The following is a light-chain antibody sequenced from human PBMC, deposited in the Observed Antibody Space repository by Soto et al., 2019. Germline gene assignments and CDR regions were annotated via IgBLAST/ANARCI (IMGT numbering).Light chain of an antibody. J-gene: IGKJ1*01. V-gene: IGKV1-12*01. CDR2: GAT. Sequence: DIRMTQSPSSVSASVGDRVTITCRASQDIRYYLAWYQQKPGQAPKLLIYGATNLQSGVPSRFRGGGDGTDFTLSITSLQPEDFATYYCQQFSSFPQTFGQGTKVDIK. CDR3: QQFSSFPQT. CDR1: QDIRYY.